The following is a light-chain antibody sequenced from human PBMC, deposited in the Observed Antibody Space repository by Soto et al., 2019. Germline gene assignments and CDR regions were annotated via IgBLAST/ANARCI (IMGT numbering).Light chain of an antibody. J-gene: IGKJ1*01. CDR1: QSVSSSF. CDR2: GAS. CDR3: HQYGSSPAT. V-gene: IGKV3-20*01. Sequence: ILFEHVSGTPGFSPGERAPLSCQASQSVSSSFLAWYQQKPGQAPRLLIYGASSRATGIPDRFSGSGSGTDFTLTISRLEPEDFAVYYCHQYGSSPATFGQGTKVDIK.